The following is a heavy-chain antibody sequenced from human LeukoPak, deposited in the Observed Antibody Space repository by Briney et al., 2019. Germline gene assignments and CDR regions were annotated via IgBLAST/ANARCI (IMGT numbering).Heavy chain of an antibody. V-gene: IGHV4-4*02. J-gene: IGHJ4*02. D-gene: IGHD3-22*01. CDR2: IYYSGST. CDR3: ARLGYDSSGSSLFDY. CDR1: GGSISSSNW. Sequence: PSGTLSLTCAVSGGSISSSNWWSWVRQPPGKGLEWIGSIYYSGSTYYNPSLKSRVTISVDTSKNQFSLKLSSVTAADTAVYYCARLGYDSSGSSLFDYWGQGTLVTVSS.